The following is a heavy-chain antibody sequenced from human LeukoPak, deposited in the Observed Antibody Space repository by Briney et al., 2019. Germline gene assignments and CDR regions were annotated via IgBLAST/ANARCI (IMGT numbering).Heavy chain of an antibody. V-gene: IGHV1-8*01. D-gene: IGHD1-26*01. J-gene: IGHJ4*02. CDR3: ATGGVWDLLNY. CDR1: GYTFTSYD. Sequence: ASVKVSCKASGYTFTSYDINWVRQATGQGLEWMGWMNPNSGNTGYAQKFQGRVTMTRNTSITTAYMDLISLRSDDTAVYYCATGGVWDLLNYWGQGTLVTVSS. CDR2: MNPNSGNT.